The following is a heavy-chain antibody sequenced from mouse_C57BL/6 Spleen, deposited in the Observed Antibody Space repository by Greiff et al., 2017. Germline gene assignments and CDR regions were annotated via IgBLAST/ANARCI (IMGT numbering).Heavy chain of an antibody. CDR3: ASPDGYYWFAY. V-gene: IGHV3-6*01. CDR2: ISYDGSN. CDR1: GYSITSGYY. Sequence: EVQLQESGPGLVKPSQSLSLTCSVTGYSITSGYYWNWIRQFPGNKLEWMGYISYDGSNNYNPSLKNRISITRDTSKNQFFLKLNSVTTEDTATYYGASPDGYYWFAYWGQGTLVTVSA. J-gene: IGHJ3*01. D-gene: IGHD2-3*01.